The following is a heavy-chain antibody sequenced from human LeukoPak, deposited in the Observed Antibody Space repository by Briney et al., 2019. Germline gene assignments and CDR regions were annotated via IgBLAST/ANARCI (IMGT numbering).Heavy chain of an antibody. CDR2: VFPIFGTA. Sequence: ASVKVSCKASGGTFSSYAISWVRQAPGQGLEWMGGVFPIFGTANYAQKFQGRVTITTDESTSTAYMELSSLRSEDTAVYYCARVVAGTRGDAFDIWGQGTMVTVSS. CDR3: ARVVAGTRGDAFDI. V-gene: IGHV1-69*05. J-gene: IGHJ3*02. CDR1: GGTFSSYA. D-gene: IGHD6-19*01.